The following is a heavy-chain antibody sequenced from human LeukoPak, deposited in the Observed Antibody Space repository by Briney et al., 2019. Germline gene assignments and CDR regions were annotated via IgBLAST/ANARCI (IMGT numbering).Heavy chain of an antibody. J-gene: IGHJ4*02. D-gene: IGHD4-17*01. Sequence: GGSLRLSCAASGFTFSSYNMNWVRQAPGKGVEWVSYITSSSSTIYYADSVKGRFTISRDNAKNSLFLQMNSLRDEDTAVYYCARDMYYGDYEIDYWGQGTLVTVSS. CDR2: ITSSSSTI. CDR1: GFTFSSYN. CDR3: ARDMYYGDYEIDY. V-gene: IGHV3-48*02.